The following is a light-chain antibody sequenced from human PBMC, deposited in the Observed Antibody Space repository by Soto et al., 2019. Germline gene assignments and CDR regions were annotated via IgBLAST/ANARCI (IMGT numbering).Light chain of an antibody. CDR2: GVS. CDR3: QQYDWSPGT. CDR1: QSISRNY. Sequence: VLTQSPGTLSLSPGERATLSCRASQSISRNYLAWYQQKPGQAPRLLIHGVSERATGIPDRFSGSGSGTDFTLTISRLEPEDFAVYYCQQYDWSPGTFGQGTEVEI. V-gene: IGKV3-20*01. J-gene: IGKJ1*01.